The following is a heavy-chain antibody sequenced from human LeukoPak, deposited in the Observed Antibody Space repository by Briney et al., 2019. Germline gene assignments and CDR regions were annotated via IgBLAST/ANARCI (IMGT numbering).Heavy chain of an antibody. CDR1: GFXFSSYA. Sequence: GGSLRLSCAASGFXFSSYAITWVRQAPGKGLEWVSGISDNGDSPHYADSVKGRFTISRNNSKSMLYLQMSSLRAEDTAVYYCAKAGWSWYFDSWGQGTLVTVSS. D-gene: IGHD1-26*01. J-gene: IGHJ4*02. V-gene: IGHV3-23*01. CDR3: AKAGWSWYFDS. CDR2: ISDNGDSP.